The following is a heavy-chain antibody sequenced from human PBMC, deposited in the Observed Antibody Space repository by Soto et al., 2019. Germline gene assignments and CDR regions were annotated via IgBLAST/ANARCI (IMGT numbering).Heavy chain of an antibody. CDR3: AGGDNYYAMGV. V-gene: IGHV3-30-3*01. Sequence: GGSLRLSCTASGSTFSNYIMHWVRQAPGKGLDWVAFISYDGSNKDYADSVEGRFTISRDNSKSTLYLQLSSLRPEDTTVYYCAGGDNYYAMGVSGQGTTVTVS. J-gene: IGHJ6*02. CDR1: GSTFSNYI. D-gene: IGHD2-15*01. CDR2: ISYDGSNK.